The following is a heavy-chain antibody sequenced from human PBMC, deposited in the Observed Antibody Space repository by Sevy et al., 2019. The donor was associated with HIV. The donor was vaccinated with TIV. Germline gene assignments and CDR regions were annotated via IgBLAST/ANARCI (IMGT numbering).Heavy chain of an antibody. J-gene: IGHJ5*02. D-gene: IGHD3-3*01. CDR2: ISSSGSTI. CDR3: ARRLTYYDLWSGYYTGWFDP. Sequence: GGCLRLSCAASGFTFSDYYMSWVRQAPGKGLEWISYISSSGSTIYYADSVKGRFTISRDNAKNSLYLQMNSLRAEDTAVYYCARRLTYYDLWSGYYTGWFDPWGQGTLVTVSS. CDR1: GFTFSDYY. V-gene: IGHV3-11*01.